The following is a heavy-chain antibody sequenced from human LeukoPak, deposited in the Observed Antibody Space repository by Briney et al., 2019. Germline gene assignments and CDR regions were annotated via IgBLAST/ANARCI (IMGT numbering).Heavy chain of an antibody. D-gene: IGHD2-15*01. V-gene: IGHV1-69*05. CDR1: GGTFSSYA. Sequence: GASVKVSCKASGGTFSSYAISWVRQAPGQGLEWMGGIIPIFGTANYAQKFQGRVTITTDESTSTAYMELSSLRSEDTAVYYCAIALGYCSGGSCYPWFDPRGQGTLVTVSS. J-gene: IGHJ5*02. CDR3: AIALGYCSGGSCYPWFDP. CDR2: IIPIFGTA.